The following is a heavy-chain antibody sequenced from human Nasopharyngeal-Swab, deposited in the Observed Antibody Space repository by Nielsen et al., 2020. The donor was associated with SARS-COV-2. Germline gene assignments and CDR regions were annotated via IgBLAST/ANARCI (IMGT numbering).Heavy chain of an antibody. V-gene: IGHV4-30-4*01. CDR1: GCSISSGDYY. CDR3: ARAIGRFTMIVVAIDAFDI. J-gene: IGHJ3*02. CDR2: IYYSGST. Sequence: SETLSLTCTVSGCSISSGDYYWSWIRQPPGKGPEWIGYIYYSGSTYYNPSLKSRVTISVDTSKNQFSLKLSSVTAADTAVYYCARAIGRFTMIVVAIDAFDIWGQGTMVTVSS. D-gene: IGHD3-22*01.